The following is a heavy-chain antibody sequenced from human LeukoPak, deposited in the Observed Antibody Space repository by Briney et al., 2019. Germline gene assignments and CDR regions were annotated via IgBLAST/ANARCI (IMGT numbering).Heavy chain of an antibody. CDR3: ASHTYYYDSSGYRRDFQH. Sequence: GGSLRLSCAASGFTFSDYYMSWIRQAPGKGLEWVSYISSSGSTIYYADSVKGRFTISRDNAKNSLYLQMNSLRAEDTAVYYCASHTYYYDSSGYRRDFQHWGQGTLVTVSS. J-gene: IGHJ1*01. V-gene: IGHV3-11*01. D-gene: IGHD3-22*01. CDR1: GFTFSDYY. CDR2: ISSSGSTI.